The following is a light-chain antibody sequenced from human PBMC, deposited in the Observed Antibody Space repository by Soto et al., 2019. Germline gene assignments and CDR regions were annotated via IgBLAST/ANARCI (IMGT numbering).Light chain of an antibody. V-gene: IGKV3-20*01. CDR1: QTVNSNY. Sequence: VLTQSPGTLSLSPGERATLSCRASQTVNSNYLAWYQQKPGQAPRLLIYGASSRATGIPDRFSGSGSGTDFTLTISRLEPADFAVYYCQQYGSSVSYTFGQGTKLEIK. CDR3: QQYGSSVSYT. CDR2: GAS. J-gene: IGKJ2*01.